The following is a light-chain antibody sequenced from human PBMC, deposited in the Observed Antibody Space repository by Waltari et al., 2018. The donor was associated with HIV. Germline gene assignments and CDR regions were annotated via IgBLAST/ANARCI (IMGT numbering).Light chain of an antibody. CDR3: QQANSFPFT. J-gene: IGKJ3*01. V-gene: IGKV1-12*01. CDR1: QGISNW. CDR2: AAY. Sequence: DIQLTQSPSSVSASVGDRVTITCRASQGISNWLVWYQQKPGKAPKVLISAAYNLQTGVPSRFSGSGSGTDFTLTISSLQPEDFATYYCQQANSFPFTFGPGTKVHIK.